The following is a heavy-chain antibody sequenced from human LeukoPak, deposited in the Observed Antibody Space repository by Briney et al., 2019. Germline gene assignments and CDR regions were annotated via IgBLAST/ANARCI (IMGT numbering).Heavy chain of an antibody. CDR1: GFTFSSYA. Sequence: GGSLRLSCAASGFTFSSYAMHWVRQAPGKGLEWVAVISYDGSNKYYADSVKGRFTISRDNSKNTLYLQMNSLRAEDTAVYYCARDGASTYDGNDYWGQGTLVTVSS. V-gene: IGHV3-30-3*01. J-gene: IGHJ4*02. D-gene: IGHD4-23*01. CDR3: ARDGASTYDGNDY. CDR2: ISYDGSNK.